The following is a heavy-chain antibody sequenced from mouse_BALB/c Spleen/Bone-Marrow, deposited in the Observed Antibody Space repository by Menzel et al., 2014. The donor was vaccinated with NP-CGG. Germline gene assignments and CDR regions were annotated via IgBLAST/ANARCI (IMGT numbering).Heavy chain of an antibody. V-gene: IGHV14-3*02. J-gene: IGHJ4*01. CDR2: IGPANGNT. CDR3: ARGIPYYPMDF. CDR1: GFNIKDTY. D-gene: IGHD5-1-1*01. Sequence: VQLKESGAELVKPGASVKLSCTASGFNIKDTYMHWVKQRPEQGLEWIGRIGPANGNTKFAPKFQGKATITADTSSNTAYLHLSSLTSEDTAVYYCARGIPYYPMDFWGQGTSVTVSS.